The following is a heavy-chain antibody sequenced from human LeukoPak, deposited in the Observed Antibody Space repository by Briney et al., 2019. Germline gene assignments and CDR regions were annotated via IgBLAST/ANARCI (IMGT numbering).Heavy chain of an antibody. J-gene: IGHJ2*01. V-gene: IGHV3-43*01. Sequence: PGGSLRLSCAASGFTFDDYTMHWVRQAPGKGLEWVSLISWDGGSTYYADSVKGRFTISRDNSKNSLYLQMNSLRTEDTALYYCAKSMVSGGSHWYFDLWGRGTPVTVSS. D-gene: IGHD3-10*01. CDR3: AKSMVSGGSHWYFDL. CDR2: ISWDGGST. CDR1: GFTFDDYT.